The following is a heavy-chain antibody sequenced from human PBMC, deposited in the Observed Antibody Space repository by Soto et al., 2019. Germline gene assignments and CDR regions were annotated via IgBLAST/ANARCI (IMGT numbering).Heavy chain of an antibody. CDR3: AREGSGYVGAFDI. J-gene: IGHJ3*02. CDR2: INAGNGNT. V-gene: IGHV1-3*01. CDR1: GYTFTSYA. Sequence: ASVKVSCKASGYTFTSYAMHWVRQAPGQRLEWMGWINAGNGNTKYSQKFQGRVTITRDTSASTAYMELSSLRSEDTAVYYCAREGSGYVGAFDIWGQGTMVTVSS. D-gene: IGHD5-12*01.